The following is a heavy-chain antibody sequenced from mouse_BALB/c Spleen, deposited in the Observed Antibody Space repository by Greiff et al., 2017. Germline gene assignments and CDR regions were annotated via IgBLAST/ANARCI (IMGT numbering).Heavy chain of an antibody. CDR3: ARDGGLVWYPWFAY. J-gene: IGHJ3*01. Sequence: EVQLQESGGGLVQPGGSLKLSCAASGFTFSSYGMSWVRQTPDKRLELVATINSNGGSTYYPDSVKGRFTISRDNAKNTLYLQMSSLKSEDTAMYYCARDGGLVWYPWFAYWGQGTLVTVSA. V-gene: IGHV5-6-3*01. CDR1: GFTFSSYG. CDR2: INSNGGST. D-gene: IGHD2-10*02.